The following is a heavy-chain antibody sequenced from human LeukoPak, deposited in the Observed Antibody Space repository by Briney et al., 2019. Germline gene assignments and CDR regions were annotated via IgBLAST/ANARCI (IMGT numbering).Heavy chain of an antibody. CDR1: SGSISDNNYF. J-gene: IGHJ6*03. V-gene: IGHV4-39*07. Sequence: ETLSLTCTVSSGSISDNNYFWGWIRQPPGKGLEWIGSIYYSGSAYYNPSLKSRVTLSVDTSKTQFSLRLSSVTAADTAVYYCAREDSGSYYNYYYFYMDVWGKGTTVTISS. CDR2: IYYSGSA. CDR3: AREDSGSYYNYYYFYMDV. D-gene: IGHD3-10*01.